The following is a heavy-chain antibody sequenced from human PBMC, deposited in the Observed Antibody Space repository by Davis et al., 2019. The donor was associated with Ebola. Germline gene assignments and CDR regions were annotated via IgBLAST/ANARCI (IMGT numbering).Heavy chain of an antibody. Sequence: SVKVSCKASGGTFSSYAISWVRQAPGQGLEWMGGIIPIFGTANYAQKFQGRVTITADESTSTAYMELSSLRSEDTAVYYCASNLIVVVPAANYYYYMDVWGKGTTVTVSS. D-gene: IGHD2-2*01. CDR3: ASNLIVVVPAANYYYYMDV. J-gene: IGHJ6*03. V-gene: IGHV1-69*13. CDR1: GGTFSSYA. CDR2: IIPIFGTA.